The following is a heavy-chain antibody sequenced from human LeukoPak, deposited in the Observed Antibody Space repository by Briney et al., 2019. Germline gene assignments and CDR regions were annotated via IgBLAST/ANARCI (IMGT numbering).Heavy chain of an antibody. V-gene: IGHV1-69*13. J-gene: IGHJ1*01. D-gene: IGHD3-3*01. CDR2: IIPIFGTA. CDR1: GYTFTSYA. CDR3: ARGATYYDFWSGYHDRPTEDAEYFQH. Sequence: EASVKVSCKASGYTFTSYAISWVRQAPGQGLEWMGGIIPIFGTANYAQKFQGRVTITADESTSTAYMELSSLRSDDTAVYYCARGATYYDFWSGYHDRPTEDAEYFQHWGQGTLVTVSS.